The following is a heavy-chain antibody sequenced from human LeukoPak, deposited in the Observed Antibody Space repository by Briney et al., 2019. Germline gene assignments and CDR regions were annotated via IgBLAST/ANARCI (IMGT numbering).Heavy chain of an antibody. CDR3: AGSRDGYNPYYFDY. Sequence: SVKVSCKASGGTFSSYAISWVRQAPGQGLEWMGGIIPIFGTANYAQEFQGRVTITADESTSTAYMELSSLRSEDTAVYYCAGSRDGYNPYYFDYWGQGTLVTVSS. D-gene: IGHD5-24*01. J-gene: IGHJ4*02. CDR2: IIPIFGTA. CDR1: GGTFSSYA. V-gene: IGHV1-69*13.